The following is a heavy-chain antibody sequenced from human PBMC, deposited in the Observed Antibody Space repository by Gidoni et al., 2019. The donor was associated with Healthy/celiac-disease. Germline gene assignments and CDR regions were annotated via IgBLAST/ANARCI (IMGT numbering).Heavy chain of an antibody. J-gene: IGHJ4*02. V-gene: IGHV4-39*01. D-gene: IGHD3-22*01. CDR3: ARQGGLLRPMEFDY. CDR1: GGSISISSYY. Sequence: QLQLQESGPGLVNPAETRYLTCTVSGGSISISSYYWGWIRQPPGKELAWIGSIYYSGSTYYNPSLKSRVTISVDTSKTQFSLKLSSVTAADTAVYYCARQGGLLRPMEFDYWGQGTLVTVSS. CDR2: IYYSGST.